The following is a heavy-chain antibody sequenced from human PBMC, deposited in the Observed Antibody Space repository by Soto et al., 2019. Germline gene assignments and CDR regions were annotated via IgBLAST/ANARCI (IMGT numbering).Heavy chain of an antibody. J-gene: IGHJ4*02. CDR2: FNTGNGNT. CDR1: GYTFTLHA. Sequence: ASVKVSCKASGYTFTLHAIHWVRQAPGQRLEWMGWFNTGNGNTKYSQKFQGRFTITTDTSASTAYMELSSLTSEDTAVYYCARSWGRNFDYWGQGTLVTVSS. V-gene: IGHV1-3*04. CDR3: ARSWGRNFDY. D-gene: IGHD3-16*01.